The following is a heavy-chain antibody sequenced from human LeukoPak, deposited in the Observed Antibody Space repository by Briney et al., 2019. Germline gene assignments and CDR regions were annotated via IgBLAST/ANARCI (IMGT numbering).Heavy chain of an antibody. CDR1: GFTFSTYA. J-gene: IGHJ5*02. CDR2: INYGSTGT. D-gene: IGHD6-19*01. CDR3: AKEEYNSGWYKWFGH. V-gene: IGHV3-23*01. Sequence: QPGGSLRLSCAASGFTFSTYAMTWVRQAPGKGLEWVSSINYGSTGTFYADSVKGRFTISRDNSKDTLYLQMNSLRVEDTAVYYCAKEEYNSGWYKWFGHWGQGTLVTVSS.